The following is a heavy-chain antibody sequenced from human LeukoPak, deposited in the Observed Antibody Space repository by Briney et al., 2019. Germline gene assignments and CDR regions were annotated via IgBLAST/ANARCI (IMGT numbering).Heavy chain of an antibody. Sequence: GGSLRLSCAASGFTFSSYEMNWVRQAPGKGLEWVSYVSSSGSTIYYADSVKGRFTTSRDNAKNSLYLQMNSLRAEDTAVYYCVCEENRIVATITDWWYMDVWGKGTTVTISS. CDR2: VSSSGSTI. J-gene: IGHJ6*03. V-gene: IGHV3-48*03. CDR3: VCEENRIVATITDWWYMDV. CDR1: GFTFSSYE. D-gene: IGHD5-12*01.